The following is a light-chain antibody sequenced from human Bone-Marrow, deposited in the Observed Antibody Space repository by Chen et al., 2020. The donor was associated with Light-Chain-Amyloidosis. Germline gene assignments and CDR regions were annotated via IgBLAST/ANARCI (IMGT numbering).Light chain of an antibody. CDR3: QQYGTSPLA. CDR2: GSS. V-gene: IGKV3-20*01. CDR1: QTISSNY. J-gene: IGKJ4*01. Sequence: EIVLTQSPGTLSLSPGEGANLSCRASQTISSNYLTWYQQKFGQAPRLLIYGSSSRATGIPDRGTGRGYGTDISHTSHRLVSEEFAMYYSQQYGTSPLAFGGGTKGEIK.